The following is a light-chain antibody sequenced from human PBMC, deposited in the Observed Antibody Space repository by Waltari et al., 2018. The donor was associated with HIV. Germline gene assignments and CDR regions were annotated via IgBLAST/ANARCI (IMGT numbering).Light chain of an antibody. V-gene: IGLV1-40*01. CDR2: ANK. Sequence: QSMLTQPPSLSGAPGQRVTVSCTGSSSSIGADFDVPWYQQLPGAAPKLLIYANKNRPSGVPDRFSGSKSGTSASLAITGLQPEDEADYYCQSYDSSLSGYVFGTGTKVTVL. J-gene: IGLJ1*01. CDR1: SSSIGADFD. CDR3: QSYDSSLSGYV.